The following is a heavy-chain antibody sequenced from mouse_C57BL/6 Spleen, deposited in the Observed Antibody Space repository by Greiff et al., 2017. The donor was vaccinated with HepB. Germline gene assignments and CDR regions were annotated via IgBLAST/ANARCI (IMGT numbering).Heavy chain of an antibody. V-gene: IGHV3-6*01. J-gene: IGHJ3*01. D-gene: IGHD1-1*01. CDR2: ISYDGSN. CDR1: GYSITSGYY. Sequence: EVQLQQSGPGLVKPSQSLSLTCSVTGYSITSGYYWNWIRQFPGNKLEWMGYISYDGSNNYNPSLQNRISITRDTSKNQFFLKLNPVTTEDTATYYCAHYYGSSPGFAYWGQGTLVTVSA. CDR3: AHYYGSSPGFAY.